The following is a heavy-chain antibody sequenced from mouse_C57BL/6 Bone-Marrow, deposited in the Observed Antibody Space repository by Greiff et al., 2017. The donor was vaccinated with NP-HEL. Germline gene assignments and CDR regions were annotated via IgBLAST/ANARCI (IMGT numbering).Heavy chain of an antibody. J-gene: IGHJ2*01. CDR3: ARNRVYYGSSSLDY. V-gene: IGHV2-2*01. CDR2: IWSGGST. CDR1: GFSLTSYG. Sequence: VKLVESGPGLVQPSQSLSITCTVSGFSLTSYGVHWVRQSPGKGLEWLGVIWSGGSTDYNAAFISRLSISKDNSKSQVFFKMNSLQADDTAIYYCARNRVYYGSSSLDYWGQGTTLTVSS. D-gene: IGHD1-1*01.